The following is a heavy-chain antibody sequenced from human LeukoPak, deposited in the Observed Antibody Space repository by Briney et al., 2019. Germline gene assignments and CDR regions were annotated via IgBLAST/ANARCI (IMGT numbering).Heavy chain of an antibody. CDR3: ARTVTATYFDY. Sequence: SQTLSLTCTVSGGSISSGSYYWSWIRQPAGKGLEWIGRIYTSGSTNYNPSLKSRVTISVDTSKNQFSLKLSSVTAADTAVYYCARTVTATYFDYWGQGTLVTVSS. CDR1: GGSISSGSYY. V-gene: IGHV4-61*02. D-gene: IGHD2-21*02. J-gene: IGHJ4*02. CDR2: IYTSGST.